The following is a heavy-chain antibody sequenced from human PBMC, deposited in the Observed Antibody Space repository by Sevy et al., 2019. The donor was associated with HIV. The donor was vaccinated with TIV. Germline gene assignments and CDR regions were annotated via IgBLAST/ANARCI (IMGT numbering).Heavy chain of an antibody. D-gene: IGHD3-3*01. J-gene: IGHJ4*02. Sequence: GGSLRLSCIASGFIYGDYAMNWVRQAPGKGLEWVGFIRRKDFGGTTKYAASVKGRFTISRDDSKSIAYLQMNSLKTDDTAVYYCTRGGSMTILGPWDYWGQGTLVTVSS. CDR3: TRGGSMTILGPWDY. V-gene: IGHV3-49*04. CDR2: IRRKDFGGTT. CDR1: GFIYGDYA.